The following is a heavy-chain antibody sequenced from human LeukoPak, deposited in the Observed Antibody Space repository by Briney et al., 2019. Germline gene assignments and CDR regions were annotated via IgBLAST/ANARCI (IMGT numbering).Heavy chain of an antibody. CDR1: GGTFSGYY. V-gene: IGHV4-34*01. Sequence: SETLSLTCAVYGGTFSGYYWSWIRQPPGKGLEWIGEINHSGRTNYNPSLKSRVTISVDTSKNQFSLKLSSVTAADTAVYYCARVDDSSGYYYGGYYYGMDVWGQGTTVTVSS. CDR3: ARVDDSSGYYYGGYYYGMDV. D-gene: IGHD3-22*01. CDR2: INHSGRT. J-gene: IGHJ6*02.